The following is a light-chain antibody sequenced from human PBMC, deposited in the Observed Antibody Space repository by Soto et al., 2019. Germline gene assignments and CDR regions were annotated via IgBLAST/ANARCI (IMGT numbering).Light chain of an antibody. CDR3: ASITRSSTSV. CDR1: SSDVGGYEY. Sequence: ALSQPASVSGSPGHSITISCTGTSSDVGGYEYVSWYQHQPDKAPKLIIYDVTNRPSGVSTRFSGSKSGNTASLTISGIQTEDEADYYCASITRSSTSVFGTGTKVTVL. CDR2: DVT. J-gene: IGLJ1*01. V-gene: IGLV2-14*01.